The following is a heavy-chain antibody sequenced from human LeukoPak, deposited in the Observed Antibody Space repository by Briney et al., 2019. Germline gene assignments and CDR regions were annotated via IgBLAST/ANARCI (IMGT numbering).Heavy chain of an antibody. V-gene: IGHV1-18*01. CDR1: VYTFTIYG. J-gene: IGHJ4*02. Sequence: ASVKVSCKASVYTFTIYGISWVRPAPRQGLEWMGWISAYNGNTNYPQKLQGRVTMTTDTSTSTAYMELRSLRSDDTAVYYCARKVGSGWSDYWGQGTLVTVAS. D-gene: IGHD6-19*01. CDR3: ARKVGSGWSDY. CDR2: ISAYNGNT.